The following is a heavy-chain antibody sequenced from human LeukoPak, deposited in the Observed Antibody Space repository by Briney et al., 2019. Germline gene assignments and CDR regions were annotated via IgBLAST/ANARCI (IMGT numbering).Heavy chain of an antibody. V-gene: IGHV3-7*03. J-gene: IGHJ6*02. Sequence: GGSLRLSCAASGSTLSNYWMSWVRQAPGKGLEWVANIKQDGSEKYYVDSVKGRFTISRDNAKNSLYLQMNSLRAEDTAVYYCARGPSYSGYDQKYYYYYGMDVWGQGTTVTVSS. CDR2: IKQDGSEK. D-gene: IGHD5-12*01. CDR3: ARGPSYSGYDQKYYYYYGMDV. CDR1: GSTLSNYW.